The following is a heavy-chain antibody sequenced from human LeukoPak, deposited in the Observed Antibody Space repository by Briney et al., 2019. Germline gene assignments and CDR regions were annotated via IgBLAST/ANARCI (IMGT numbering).Heavy chain of an antibody. J-gene: IGHJ5*02. V-gene: IGHV1-18*01. CDR2: ISAYNGNT. CDR1: GYTFTSYG. Sequence: ASVKVSCKASGYTFTSYGISWVRQAPGQGLEWMGWISAYNGNTNYAQKLQGRVTMTTDTSTSTAYMELRSLRSDDTAVYYCARESGLRYFDWLFPENESWFDPWGQGTLVTVSS. CDR3: ARESGLRYFDWLFPENESWFDP. D-gene: IGHD3-9*01.